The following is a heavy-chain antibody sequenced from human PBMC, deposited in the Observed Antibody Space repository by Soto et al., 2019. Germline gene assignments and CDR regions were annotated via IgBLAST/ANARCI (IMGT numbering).Heavy chain of an antibody. CDR1: GFSLSTSGVG. V-gene: IGHV2-5*02. Sequence: QITLKESGPTLVKPTQTLTLTCTFSGFSLSTSGVGVGWIRQPPGKALEWLALIYWDDDKRYSPSLKSRLTXTXXTSKNQVVLTMTNMDPVDTATYYCAHSVSAAACDYWGQGTLVTVSS. CDR2: IYWDDDK. CDR3: AHSVSAAACDY. J-gene: IGHJ4*02. D-gene: IGHD6-13*01.